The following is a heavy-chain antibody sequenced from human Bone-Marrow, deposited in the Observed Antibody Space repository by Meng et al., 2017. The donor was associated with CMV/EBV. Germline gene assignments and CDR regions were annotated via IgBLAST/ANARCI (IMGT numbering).Heavy chain of an antibody. V-gene: IGHV3-23*01. J-gene: IGHJ4*02. CDR3: AKDRTYVAGIFDY. CDR2: ISGTGGNT. Sequence: ASGFTFTSYGMSWVRQAPGKGLEWVSSISGTGGNTYYADSVKGRFSISRDSSKNTLFLQMNGLRAEDTAFYYCAKDRTYVAGIFDYWGQGTLVTVSS. D-gene: IGHD6-19*01. CDR1: GFTFTSYG.